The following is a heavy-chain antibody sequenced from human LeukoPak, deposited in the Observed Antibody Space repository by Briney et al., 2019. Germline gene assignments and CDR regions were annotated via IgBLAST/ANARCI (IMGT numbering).Heavy chain of an antibody. CDR1: GYTFTGYY. J-gene: IGHJ5*02. D-gene: IGHD2-21*02. Sequence: GASVKVSCKASGYTFTGYYMHWVRQAPGQGLEWMGWINPNSGGTNYAQKFQGRVTMTRDTSISTAYMELSRLKSDDTAVYYCARDLSPGIMVVTAIPPFDPWGQGTLVTVSS. V-gene: IGHV1-2*02. CDR2: INPNSGGT. CDR3: ARDLSPGIMVVTAIPPFDP.